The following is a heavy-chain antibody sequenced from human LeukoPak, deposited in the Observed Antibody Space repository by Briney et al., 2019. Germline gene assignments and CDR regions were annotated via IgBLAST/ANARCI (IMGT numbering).Heavy chain of an antibody. CDR2: IGGGGTE. CDR1: GFTFSSYG. Sequence: PGGSLRLSCAASGFTFSSYGMHWVRQAPGKGLEWVSGIGGGGTEYYADSVKGRFIISSDSSQNLVHLQMNSLTVEDTAVYYCARAQGALDYWGQGTLVTVSS. J-gene: IGHJ4*02. D-gene: IGHD1-26*01. CDR3: ARAQGALDY. V-gene: IGHV3-NL1*01.